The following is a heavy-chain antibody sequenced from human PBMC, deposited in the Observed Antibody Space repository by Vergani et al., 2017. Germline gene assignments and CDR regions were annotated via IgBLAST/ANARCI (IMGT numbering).Heavy chain of an antibody. CDR3: ARDGIAAATPNTDY. CDR2: IIPIFGTA. V-gene: IGHV1-69*06. CDR1: GGTFSSYA. Sequence: QVQLVQSGAEVKKPGSSVKVSCKASGGTFSSYAISWVRQAPGQGLEWMGGIIPIFGTANYAQKLQGRVTMTTDTSTSTAYMELRSLRSDDTAVYYCARDGIAAATPNTDYWGQGTLVTVSS. J-gene: IGHJ4*02. D-gene: IGHD6-13*01.